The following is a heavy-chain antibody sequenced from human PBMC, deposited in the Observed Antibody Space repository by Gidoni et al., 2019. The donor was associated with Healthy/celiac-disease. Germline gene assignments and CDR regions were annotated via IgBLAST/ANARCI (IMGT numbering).Heavy chain of an antibody. CDR3: ARAPITIFGVGYYYYYYGMDV. J-gene: IGHJ6*02. CDR2: INPNSGGT. V-gene: IGHV1-2*02. D-gene: IGHD3-3*01. CDR1: GSTFTGYY. Sequence: QVQLVQSGAEVKKPGASVKVSCKASGSTFTGYYMHWVRQAPGQGLEWMGWINPNSGGTNYAQKFQGRVTMTRDTSISTAYMELSRLRSDDTAVYYCARAPITIFGVGYYYYYYGMDVWGQGTTVTVSS.